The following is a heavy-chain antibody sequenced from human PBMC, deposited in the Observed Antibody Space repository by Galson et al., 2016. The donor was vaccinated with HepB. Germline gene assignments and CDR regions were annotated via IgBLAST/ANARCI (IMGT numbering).Heavy chain of an antibody. CDR3: ARAVRLGRGMDG. Sequence: CAISGDSVYNNGAAWVWIRQSPSRGLEWLGRTFYRSTWENHYAGAVINRITISPDTSRNQFSLHLHSLTPEDTAVYYCARAVRLGRGMDGWGKGTTVTVSS. V-gene: IGHV6-1*01. D-gene: IGHD3-10*01. CDR1: GDSVYNNGAA. CDR2: TFYRSTWEN. J-gene: IGHJ6*03.